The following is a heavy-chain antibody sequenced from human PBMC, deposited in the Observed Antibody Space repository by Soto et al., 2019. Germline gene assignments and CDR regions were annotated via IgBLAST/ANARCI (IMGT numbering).Heavy chain of an antibody. CDR1: GFTFSSYA. CDR2: ISGSGGST. Sequence: EVQLLESGGGLVQPGGSLRLSCAASGFTFSSYAMSWVRQAPGKGLEWVSAISGSGGSTYYADSVKGRFTISRDNSKNTQYLQMNSLRAEDTAVYYCAKLPIWSGYFSGFDPWGQGTLVTVSS. D-gene: IGHD3-3*01. J-gene: IGHJ5*02. CDR3: AKLPIWSGYFSGFDP. V-gene: IGHV3-23*01.